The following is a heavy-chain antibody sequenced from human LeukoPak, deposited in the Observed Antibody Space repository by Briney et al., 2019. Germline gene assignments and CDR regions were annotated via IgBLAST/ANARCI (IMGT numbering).Heavy chain of an antibody. CDR3: AREYCSSTSCYSLDV. V-gene: IGHV1-18*01. D-gene: IGHD2-2*01. CDR2: ISAYNGNT. J-gene: IGHJ6*02. Sequence: ASVKVSCKASGYTFTSYGISWVRQAPGQGLEWMGWISAYNGNTNYAQKLQGRVTMTTDTSTSTAYTELRSLRSDDTAVYYCAREYCSSTSCYSLDVWGQGTTVTVSS. CDR1: GYTFTSYG.